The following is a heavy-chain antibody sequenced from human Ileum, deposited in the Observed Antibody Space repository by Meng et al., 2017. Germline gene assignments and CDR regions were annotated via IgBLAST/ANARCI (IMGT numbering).Heavy chain of an antibody. J-gene: IGHJ2*01. Sequence: GESLKISCTTSGFTFSEYDISWVRQVPGKRLEWVGFIRSKAFGEATQYAASVKGRFTFSRDDSKSIASLQMNSLKTDDTAVYYCAREAWYFDLWGRGTLVTVSS. CDR2: IRSKAFGEAT. V-gene: IGHV3-49*04. CDR3: AREAWYFDL. CDR1: GFTFSEYD.